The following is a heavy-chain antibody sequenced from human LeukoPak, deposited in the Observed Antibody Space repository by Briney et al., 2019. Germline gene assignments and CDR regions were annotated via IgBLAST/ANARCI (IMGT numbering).Heavy chain of an antibody. CDR2: IYGDGST. V-gene: IGHV3-23*03. Sequence: GGSLRLSCAASGFTFSSYAMSWVRQAPGKGLEWVSLIYGDGSTYYADSVKGRFTISRDNSKNTLFLQMNSLRAEDTAVYYCARDSSSSPDYWGQGTLVTVSS. CDR3: ARDSSSSPDY. D-gene: IGHD6-6*01. CDR1: GFTFSSYA. J-gene: IGHJ4*02.